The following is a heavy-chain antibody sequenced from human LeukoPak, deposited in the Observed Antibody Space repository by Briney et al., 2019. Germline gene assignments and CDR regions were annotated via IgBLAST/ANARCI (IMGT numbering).Heavy chain of an antibody. D-gene: IGHD3-10*01. CDR2: VSSSGGNT. J-gene: IGHJ4*02. Sequence: GGSLRLSCSASGFTFRDSAMTWVRQAPGKGLEWVSLVSSSGGNTYYPDSVKGRFSVSRDNAKNTLYLQMNSLRAEDTAVYYCARKPLWSYYFDYWGQGTLVTVSS. V-gene: IGHV3-23*01. CDR1: GFTFRDSA. CDR3: ARKPLWSYYFDY.